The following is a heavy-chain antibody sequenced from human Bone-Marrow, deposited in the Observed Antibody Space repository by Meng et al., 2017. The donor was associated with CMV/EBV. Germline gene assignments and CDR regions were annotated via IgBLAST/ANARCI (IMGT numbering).Heavy chain of an antibody. V-gene: IGHV1-2*02. Sequence: QGQMVQSGPEVKQPGASVKVSCKASGYTFSGYYIHWVRQAPGQGLEWMGWINPNSGGTNYAQNFRGRVTMTRDTSISTPYMELSRLRSDDTAVYYCARGRNYYDSSGYHPFDYWGQGTLVTVSS. J-gene: IGHJ4*02. D-gene: IGHD3-22*01. CDR2: INPNSGGT. CDR1: GYTFSGYY. CDR3: ARGRNYYDSSGYHPFDY.